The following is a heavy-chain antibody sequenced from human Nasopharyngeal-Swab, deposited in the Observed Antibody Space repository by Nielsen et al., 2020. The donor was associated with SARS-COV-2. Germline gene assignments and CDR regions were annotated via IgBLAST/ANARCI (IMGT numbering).Heavy chain of an antibody. CDR1: GFTFSTYW. Sequence: GGSLRLSCAASGFTFSTYWMSWVRQAPGKGLEWVANINQDGSEIYYVDSVKDRFTISRDNAKNSLYLQMNSLRAEDTAVYYCARDPGYHYGSGRIYYFDYWGQGTLVTVSS. V-gene: IGHV3-7*01. CDR2: INQDGSEI. CDR3: ARDPGYHYGSGRIYYFDY. J-gene: IGHJ4*02. D-gene: IGHD3-10*01.